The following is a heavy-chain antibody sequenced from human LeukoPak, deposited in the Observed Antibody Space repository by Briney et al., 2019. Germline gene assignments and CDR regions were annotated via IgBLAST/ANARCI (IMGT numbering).Heavy chain of an antibody. CDR3: ARELWGNLDL. CDR1: GYSFTSYW. CDR2: IYPGESYT. Sequence: GESLKISCRGSGYSFTSYWIGRVRQMPGKGLEWMGIIYPGESYTRYSRSFQGQVTISADKSISTAYLQWSSLQASDTAIYYCARELWGNLDLWGQGTLVTVSS. J-gene: IGHJ4*02. D-gene: IGHD7-27*01. V-gene: IGHV5-51*01.